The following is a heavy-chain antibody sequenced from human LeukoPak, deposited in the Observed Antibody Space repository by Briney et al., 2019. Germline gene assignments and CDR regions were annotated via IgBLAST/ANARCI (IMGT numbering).Heavy chain of an antibody. D-gene: IGHD3-9*01. V-gene: IGHV3-23*01. J-gene: IGHJ4*02. Sequence: GGSLRLSCAASGFTFSNYAMSWVRQAPGKGLEWVSAISSGGGSTYYAYSVKGRFTISRDNSKNTLYLQMNSLRAEDTAVYYCAKRGGSDWSYYFDYWGQGTLVTVSS. CDR1: GFTFSNYA. CDR2: ISSGGGST. CDR3: AKRGGSDWSYYFDY.